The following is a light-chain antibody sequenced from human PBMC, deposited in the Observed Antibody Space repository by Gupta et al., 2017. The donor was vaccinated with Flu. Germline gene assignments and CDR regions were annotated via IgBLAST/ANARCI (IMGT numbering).Light chain of an antibody. CDR3: QQYHNWPTWT. CDR1: QSVSSD. CDR2: AAS. V-gene: IGKV3-15*01. J-gene: IGKJ1*01. Sequence: EIVMTQSPATLSVCLGERATLSCRASQSVSSDLAWYQQKPGQAPRLLIYAASTRATGIPARFTGTWSGTEFTLTIRSLQSEDFAVYYCQQYHNWPTWTFGQGTKVEIK.